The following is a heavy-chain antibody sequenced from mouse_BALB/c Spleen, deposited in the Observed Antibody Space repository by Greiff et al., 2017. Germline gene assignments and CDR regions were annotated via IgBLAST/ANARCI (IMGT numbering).Heavy chain of an antibody. CDR2: ISYSGST. CDR1: GYSITSDYA. Sequence: EVKLMESGPGLVKPSQSLSLTCTVTGYSITSDYAWNWIRQFPGNKLEWMGYISYSGSTSYNPSLKSRISITRDTSKNQFFLQLNSVTTEDTATYYCARRGYRYDGYYFDDWGQGTTLTVSS. V-gene: IGHV3-2*02. J-gene: IGHJ2*01. D-gene: IGHD2-14*01. CDR3: ARRGYRYDGYYFDD.